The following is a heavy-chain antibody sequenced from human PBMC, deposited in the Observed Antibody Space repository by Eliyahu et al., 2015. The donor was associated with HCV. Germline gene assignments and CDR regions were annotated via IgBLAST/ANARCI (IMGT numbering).Heavy chain of an antibody. J-gene: IGHJ4*02. V-gene: IGHV1-69*01. CDR2: IFPFFGTA. CDR1: GGTFSSQT. D-gene: IGHD1-26*01. CDR3: ARASSEHTIVGATGGLFDY. Sequence: QVQLVQSGAEVKKPGSSVKVSCKASGGTFSSQTINWVRQAPGQGLEWMGGIFPFFGTANYAQKFQGRVTITADESTSTAYMEMSSLRSDDTAMYYCARASSEHTIVGATGGLFDYWGQGTLVTVSS.